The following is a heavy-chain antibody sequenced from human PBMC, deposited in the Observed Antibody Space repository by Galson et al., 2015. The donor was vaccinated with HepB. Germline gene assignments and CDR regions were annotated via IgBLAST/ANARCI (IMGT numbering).Heavy chain of an antibody. CDR1: GFTFSSYG. Sequence: SLRLSCAASGFTFSSYGMHWVRQAPGKGLEWVAFIRYDGSNKYYADSVKGRFTISRDNSKNTLYLQMNSLRAEDTAVYYCAKDNSGWYSVDYWGQGTLVTVSS. CDR2: IRYDGSNK. V-gene: IGHV3-30*02. CDR3: AKDNSGWYSVDY. D-gene: IGHD6-19*01. J-gene: IGHJ4*02.